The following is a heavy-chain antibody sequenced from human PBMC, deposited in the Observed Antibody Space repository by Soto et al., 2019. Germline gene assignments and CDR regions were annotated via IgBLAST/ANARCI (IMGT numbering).Heavy chain of an antibody. V-gene: IGHV1-8*01. Sequence: ASVKVSCKASGYTFTSYDINWVRQATGQGLEWMGWMNPNSGNTGYAQKFQGRVTMTRNTSISTAYMELSSLRSEDTAVYYCAISPHILDVLRYFDWLDAFDIWGQGTMVTVSS. CDR3: AISPHILDVLRYFDWLDAFDI. CDR1: GYTFTSYD. CDR2: MNPNSGNT. D-gene: IGHD3-9*01. J-gene: IGHJ3*02.